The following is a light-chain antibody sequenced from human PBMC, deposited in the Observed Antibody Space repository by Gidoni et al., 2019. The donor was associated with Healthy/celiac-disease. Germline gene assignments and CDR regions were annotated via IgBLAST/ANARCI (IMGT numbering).Light chain of an antibody. CDR3: QQYYSYPLT. CDR1: QGISSY. J-gene: IGKJ4*01. V-gene: IGKV1-8*01. Sequence: AIRMTQSPSSFSASTGDRVTITCRARQGISSYLAWYQQKPGKAPKLLIYAASTLQSGVPSRFSGSGSGPDFPLTISCLQSEDFATYYCQQYYSYPLTFGGGTKVEIK. CDR2: AAS.